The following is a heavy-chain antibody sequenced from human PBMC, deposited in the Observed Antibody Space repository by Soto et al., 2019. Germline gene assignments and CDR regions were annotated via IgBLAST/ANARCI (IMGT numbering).Heavy chain of an antibody. CDR2: IYYSGSA. CDR1: GVSISSSTYY. D-gene: IGHD4-17*01. Sequence: SETLSLTCTVSGVSISSSTYYWGWIRQPPGKGLEWIGTIYYSGSAYYNPSLKSRVTISVDTSKSQFSLKLSSVTAADTAVYYCARLDYGDYTIYWGQGTLVTVSS. J-gene: IGHJ4*02. V-gene: IGHV4-39*01. CDR3: ARLDYGDYTIY.